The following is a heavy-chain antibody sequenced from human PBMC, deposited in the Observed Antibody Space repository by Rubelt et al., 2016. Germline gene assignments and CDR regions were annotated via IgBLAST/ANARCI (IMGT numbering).Heavy chain of an antibody. J-gene: IGHJ4*02. CDR1: GFTFSDYS. V-gene: IGHV3-48*01. Sequence: VQLVESGGGVVQPGRSLRLSCAASGFTFSDYSMNWVRQAPGKGLEWVSYISGSSSSIYYVDSVKGRFTISRDNAKNALYQQRNSLRAEETDVYYSARDPWRGVKDYWGQGTLVTVSS. CDR3: ARDPWRGVKDY. CDR2: ISGSSSSI. D-gene: IGHD3-16*01.